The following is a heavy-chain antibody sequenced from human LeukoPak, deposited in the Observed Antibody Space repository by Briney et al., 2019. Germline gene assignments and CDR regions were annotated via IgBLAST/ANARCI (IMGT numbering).Heavy chain of an antibody. CDR2: INHSGST. J-gene: IGHJ2*01. CDR3: ARVYYSSSYDYWYFDL. V-gene: IGHV4-34*01. D-gene: IGHD6-13*01. Sequence: PSETLSLTCAVYGGSFSGYYWSWIRQPPGKGLEWIGEINHSGSTNYNPSLKSRVTISVDTSKNQFSLKLSSVTAADTAVYYCARVYYSSSYDYWYFDLWGRGTLVTVPS. CDR1: GGSFSGYY.